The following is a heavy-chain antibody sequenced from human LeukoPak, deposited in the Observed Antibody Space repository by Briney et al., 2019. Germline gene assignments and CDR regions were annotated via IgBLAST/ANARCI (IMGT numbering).Heavy chain of an antibody. J-gene: IGHJ4*02. CDR1: GLSISNYW. V-gene: IGHV3-7*05. Sequence: GGSRRLSCVVSGLSISNYWMNWVRKAPGKGLEWVANIKQDGSEKFYVDSVKGRFTISRDSAKNSLYLQMNSLRAEDTAVYHCASENLGNWGQGTLVTVSS. CDR3: ASENLGN. CDR2: IKQDGSEK. D-gene: IGHD1-7*01.